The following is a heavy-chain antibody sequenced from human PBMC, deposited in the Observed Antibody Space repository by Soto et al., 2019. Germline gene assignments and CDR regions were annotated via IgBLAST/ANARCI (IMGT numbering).Heavy chain of an antibody. V-gene: IGHV1-69*02. CDR1: GGSFSKYS. Sequence: QVPLVQSGAEVKKPGSSVKVSCKASGGSFSKYSISWIRQAPGQGLEWMGRIIPYLGVITYAQKFKGRVTISADEFTGTGHMELKSLGSEETATYFFASGSAPDVDHWGQGSLITVS. CDR2: IIPYLGVI. D-gene: IGHD3-10*01. J-gene: IGHJ4*02. CDR3: ASGSAPDVDH.